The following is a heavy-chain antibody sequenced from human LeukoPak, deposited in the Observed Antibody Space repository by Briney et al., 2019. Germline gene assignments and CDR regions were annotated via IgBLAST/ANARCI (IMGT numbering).Heavy chain of an antibody. Sequence: ASVKVSCKASGYTFTSYDINWVRQATGQGLEWMGWMNPNSGNTGYAQKFQGRVTMTRNTSISTAYMELSSLRSEDTAVYYCARGRGLQFGSDYYYGMDVWGQGTTVTVSS. D-gene: IGHD4-11*01. CDR3: ARGRGLQFGSDYYYGMDV. CDR2: MNPNSGNT. CDR1: GYTFTSYD. V-gene: IGHV1-8*01. J-gene: IGHJ6*02.